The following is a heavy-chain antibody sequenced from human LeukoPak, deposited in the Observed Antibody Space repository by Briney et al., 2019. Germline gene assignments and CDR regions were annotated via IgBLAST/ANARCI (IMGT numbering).Heavy chain of an antibody. CDR1: GFTFSSYS. J-gene: IGHJ4*02. Sequence: GGSLRLSCAASGFTFSSYSMNWVRQAPGKGLEWVAFIRYDGSIKFYADSVKGRFTISRDNSRNTLYLQMNSLRAEDTAVYYCAKDSRHRIVGTTTFLDYWGQGTLVTVSS. CDR3: AKDSRHRIVGTTTFLDY. D-gene: IGHD1-26*01. V-gene: IGHV3-30*02. CDR2: IRYDGSIK.